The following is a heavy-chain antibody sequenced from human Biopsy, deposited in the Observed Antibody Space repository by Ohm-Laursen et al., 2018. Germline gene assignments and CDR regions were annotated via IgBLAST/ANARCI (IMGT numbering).Heavy chain of an antibody. V-gene: IGHV1-2*02. Sequence: ASVKVSCKASGDAFLGYYLHWVRQALGQGLEWMGSIYPNSGDTDFAQKFQGRVSMTRDTSVSTAYLELSSLRSDDTAIYYCARDLLEWSLPSWGQGTLVTVSS. CDR2: IYPNSGDT. J-gene: IGHJ4*02. CDR1: GDAFLGYY. CDR3: ARDLLEWSLPS. D-gene: IGHD3-3*01.